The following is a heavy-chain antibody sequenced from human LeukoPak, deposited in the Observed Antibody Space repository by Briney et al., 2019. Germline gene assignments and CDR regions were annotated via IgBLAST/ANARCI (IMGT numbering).Heavy chain of an antibody. D-gene: IGHD3-16*02. CDR2: IVVGSGNT. CDR1: GFTFTSSA. V-gene: IGHV1-58*02. CDR3: AATSWMITFGGVIAPAGYYYYGMDV. Sequence: SVKVSCKASGFTFTSSAMQWVRQARGQRLEWIGWIVVGSGNTNYAQKFQERVTITRDMSTSTAYMELSSLRSEDTAVYYCAATSWMITFGGVIAPAGYYYYGMDVWGQGTLVTVSS. J-gene: IGHJ6*02.